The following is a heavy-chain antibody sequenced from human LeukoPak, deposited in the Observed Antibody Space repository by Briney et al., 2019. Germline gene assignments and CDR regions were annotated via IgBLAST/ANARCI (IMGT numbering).Heavy chain of an antibody. D-gene: IGHD2-15*01. CDR2: IKSKTDGGTT. J-gene: IGHJ4*02. Sequence: SGGSLRLSCAASGFTFSNAWMNWVRQAPGKGLEWVGRIKSKTDGGTTDYAAPVKGRFTISRDDSKNTLYLQMNSLETEDTAVYYCTTEGCSGGSCYSAFHWGQGTLVTVSS. V-gene: IGHV3-15*07. CDR1: GFTFSNAW. CDR3: TTEGCSGGSCYSAFH.